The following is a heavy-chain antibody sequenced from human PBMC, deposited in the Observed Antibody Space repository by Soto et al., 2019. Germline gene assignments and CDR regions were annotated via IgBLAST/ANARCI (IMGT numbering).Heavy chain of an antibody. Sequence: PGESLKISCKGSGYSFTNYWIGWVRQMPGKGLEWMGRIDPSDSYTNYSPSFQGHVTVSADKSIRTAYLQWSSLKASDTAMYYCARLDYGGNSYYFDYWGQGTLVTVSS. CDR1: GYSFTNYW. D-gene: IGHD4-17*01. V-gene: IGHV5-10-1*01. CDR2: IDPSDSYT. CDR3: ARLDYGGNSYYFDY. J-gene: IGHJ4*02.